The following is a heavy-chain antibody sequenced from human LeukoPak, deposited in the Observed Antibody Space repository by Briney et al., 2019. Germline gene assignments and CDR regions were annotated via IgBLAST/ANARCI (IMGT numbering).Heavy chain of an antibody. Sequence: SETLSLTCTVSGGAITGSYWAWLRQPPGKGLESIGYIYCSGNTNYNPSLRGRVTISVDTSKRQFSLMLRSVTAADTAVYYCAKVKVTYYYDASGYYYFDYWGQGTLVTVSS. V-gene: IGHV4-59*01. CDR1: GGAITGSY. J-gene: IGHJ4*02. CDR2: IYCSGNT. D-gene: IGHD3-22*01. CDR3: AKVKVTYYYDASGYYYFDY.